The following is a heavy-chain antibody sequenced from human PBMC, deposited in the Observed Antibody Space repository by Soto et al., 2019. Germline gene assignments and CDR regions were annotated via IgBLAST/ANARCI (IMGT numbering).Heavy chain of an antibody. V-gene: IGHV3-23*01. CDR3: AKEASNYYYDSSGLLDAFDI. CDR2: ISGSGGST. CDR1: GFTFSSYA. D-gene: IGHD3-22*01. Sequence: GGSLRLSCAASGFTFSSYAMSWVRQAPGKGLEWVSAISGSGGSTYYADSVKGRFTISRDNSKNTLYLQMNSLRAEDTAVYYCAKEASNYYYDSSGLLDAFDIWGQGTMVTVSS. J-gene: IGHJ3*02.